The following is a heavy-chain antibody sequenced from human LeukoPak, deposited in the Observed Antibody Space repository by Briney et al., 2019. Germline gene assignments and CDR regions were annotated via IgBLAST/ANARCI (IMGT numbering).Heavy chain of an antibody. CDR2: IDSSSGYI. CDR3: ARVARQLTGY. V-gene: IGHV3-21*03. D-gene: IGHD3-9*01. Sequence: KSGGSLRLSCAASGFTFKSYTMNWVRQAPGKGLEWVSSIDSSSGYIYYADSVKGRFTISRDNAKNSLYLQMNSLRVEDTAIYYCARVARQLTGYWGQGTLVTVSS. J-gene: IGHJ4*02. CDR1: GFTFKSYT.